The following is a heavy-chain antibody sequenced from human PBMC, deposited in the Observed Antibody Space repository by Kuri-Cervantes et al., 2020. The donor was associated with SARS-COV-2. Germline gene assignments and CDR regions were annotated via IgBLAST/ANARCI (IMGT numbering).Heavy chain of an antibody. V-gene: IGHV4-30-4*01. Sequence: LRLSCIVSDGSISSGDYCWSWIRQSPGKGLEWIGYIYYSGSTYYNPSLKSRVTISVDTSKDQFSLKLSSVTAADTAVYYCARTGWFGENYYGMDVWGQGATVTVSS. CDR1: DGSISSGDYC. CDR2: IYYSGST. CDR3: ARTGWFGENYYGMDV. D-gene: IGHD3-10*01. J-gene: IGHJ6*02.